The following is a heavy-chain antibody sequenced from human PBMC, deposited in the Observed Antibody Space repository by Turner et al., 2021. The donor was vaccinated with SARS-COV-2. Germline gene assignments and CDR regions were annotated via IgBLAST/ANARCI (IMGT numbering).Heavy chain of an antibody. CDR1: GFTFSSYA. V-gene: IGHV3-23*01. Sequence: EVQLLESGGGLVQPGGSLRLSCAASGFTFSSYAMSWVRQAPGKGLDWVSTISDSGGSTHYADSAKGRFTISRDNSKNTLYLQMNSLRAEDTAVYYCAKYAVDCSGGSCYSDYYYGMDVWGQGTTVTVSS. CDR3: AKYAVDCSGGSCYSDYYYGMDV. J-gene: IGHJ6*02. D-gene: IGHD2-15*01. CDR2: ISDSGGST.